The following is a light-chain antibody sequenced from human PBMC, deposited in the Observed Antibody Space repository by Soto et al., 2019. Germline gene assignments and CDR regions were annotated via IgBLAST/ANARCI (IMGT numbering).Light chain of an antibody. CDR1: QSVSSSY. CDR3: QQYSGSPWT. J-gene: IGKJ1*01. CDR2: AAS. V-gene: IGKV3-20*01. Sequence: LTKKTRTLSLSPGERATLSCRASQSVSSSYLAWYQQKPGQAPRLLIYAASSRATGIPDRFSGSGSGTDFTLTISRLEPEDFAVYYCQQYSGSPWTFGQGTKVDIK.